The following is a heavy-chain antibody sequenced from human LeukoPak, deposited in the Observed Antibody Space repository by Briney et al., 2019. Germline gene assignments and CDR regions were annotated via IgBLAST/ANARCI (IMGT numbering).Heavy chain of an antibody. D-gene: IGHD3-9*01. J-gene: IGHJ6*03. CDR2: ISSSSSYI. CDR1: GFTFSSYS. CDR3: ARAGYFDWLLHDYYYMDV. V-gene: IGHV3-21*01. Sequence: GGSLRLSCAASGFTFSSYSMNWARQAPGKGLEWVSSISSSSSYIYYADSVKGRFTISRDNAKNSLYLQMNSLRAEDTAVYYCARAGYFDWLLHDYYYMDVWGKGTTVTISS.